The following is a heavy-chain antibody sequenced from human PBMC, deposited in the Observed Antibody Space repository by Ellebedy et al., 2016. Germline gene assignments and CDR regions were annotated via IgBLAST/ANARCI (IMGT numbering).Heavy chain of an antibody. CDR3: AGITIGTVDY. Sequence: SETLSLTXTVSGGSIRGFHWGWLRQPLGRGLKWIAYIHYSGTTNYNPSLRSRVTISIDTSKNQFSLKLSSVTAADTAVYYCAGITIGTVDYWGQGTLVTVS. D-gene: IGHD1-1*01. CDR1: GGSIRGFH. CDR2: IHYSGTT. J-gene: IGHJ4*02. V-gene: IGHV4-59*13.